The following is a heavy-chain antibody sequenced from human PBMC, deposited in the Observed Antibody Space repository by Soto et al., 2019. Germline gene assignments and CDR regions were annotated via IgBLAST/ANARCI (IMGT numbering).Heavy chain of an antibody. V-gene: IGHV3-23*01. D-gene: IGHD5-18*01. Sequence: LRLSCAASGFTFSSYAMSWVRQAPGKGLEWVSAISGSGGSTYYADSVKGRFTISRDNSKNTLYLQMNSLRAEDTAVYYCAKTIQLWPTGPSFDYWGQGTLVTVSS. CDR2: ISGSGGST. J-gene: IGHJ4*02. CDR3: AKTIQLWPTGPSFDY. CDR1: GFTFSSYA.